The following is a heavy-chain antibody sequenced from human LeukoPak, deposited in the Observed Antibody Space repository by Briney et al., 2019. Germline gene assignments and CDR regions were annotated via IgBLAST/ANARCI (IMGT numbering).Heavy chain of an antibody. V-gene: IGHV3-48*03. D-gene: IGHD3-22*01. CDR2: ISSSGSTI. Sequence: GGSLRLSCAASGFTFSSYEMNWVRQAPGKGLEWVSYISSSGSTIYYADSVKGRLTISRDNAKNSLYLQMNSLRAEDTAVYYCARELFYYDSSGIWGQGTLVTVSS. J-gene: IGHJ4*02. CDR1: GFTFSSYE. CDR3: ARELFYYDSSGI.